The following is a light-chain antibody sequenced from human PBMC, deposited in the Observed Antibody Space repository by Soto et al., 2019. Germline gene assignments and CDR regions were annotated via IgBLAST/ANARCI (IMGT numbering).Light chain of an antibody. Sequence: QSVLTQPPSVSGAPGQRVTISCTGSSSNIGAAYDVHWYQQLPGTAPKLLIYGNSNRPSGVPDRVSGSKSGNTASLTISGLQAEDEADYYCSSYTSSSTLLYVFGTGTKLTVL. CDR2: GNS. V-gene: IGLV1-40*01. J-gene: IGLJ1*01. CDR3: SSYTSSSTLLYV. CDR1: SSNIGAAYD.